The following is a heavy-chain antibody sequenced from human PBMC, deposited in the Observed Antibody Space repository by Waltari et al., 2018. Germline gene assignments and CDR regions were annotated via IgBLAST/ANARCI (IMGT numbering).Heavy chain of an antibody. V-gene: IGHV4-39*01. Sequence: QLQLQESGPGLVQPSETLSLTCTISGGSIRSSSYYWGWIRPPPGKGLEWIGSISYSGSTYYNPSLKSRVTISVDTSKNQFSLKMSSVTAADTAVYYCVKVAGPFDYWGQGTLVTVSS. CDR2: ISYSGST. J-gene: IGHJ4*02. D-gene: IGHD6-19*01. CDR3: VKVAGPFDY. CDR1: GGSIRSSSYY.